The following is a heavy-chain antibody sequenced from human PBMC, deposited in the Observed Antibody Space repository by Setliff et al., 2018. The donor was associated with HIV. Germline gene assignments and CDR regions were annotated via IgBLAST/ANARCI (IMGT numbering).Heavy chain of an antibody. V-gene: IGHV1-69*13. D-gene: IGHD2-15*01. Sequence: SVKVSCKASGGTSSSYGINWVRQAPGQGLEWMGGIIPMFGTANYAQKFQGRVTITADESTSTVYMELTRLRSEDTAVYYCARTLGYCSGGSCYLDYWGQGTQVTVSS. CDR2: IIPMFGTA. CDR3: ARTLGYCSGGSCYLDY. J-gene: IGHJ4*02. CDR1: GGTSSSYG.